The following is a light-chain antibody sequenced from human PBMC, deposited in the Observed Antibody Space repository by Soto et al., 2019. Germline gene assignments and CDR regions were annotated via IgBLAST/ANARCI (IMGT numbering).Light chain of an antibody. CDR1: SSDVGDYTY. J-gene: IGLJ1*01. V-gene: IGLV2-8*01. CDR2: EVS. CDR3: SSYAGSHNLSFV. Sequence: QSVLTQPPSASGSPGQSVTISCTGTSSDVGDYTYVSWYQQHPGKAPKLMISEVSKRPSGVPDRFSGSKSGNTASLTVSGLQAEDEADYYCSSYAGSHNLSFVFGTGTKVTVL.